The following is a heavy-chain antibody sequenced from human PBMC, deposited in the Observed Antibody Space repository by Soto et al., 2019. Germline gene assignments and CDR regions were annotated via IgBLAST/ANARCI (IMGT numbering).Heavy chain of an antibody. CDR3: ARGPSGFDATYSLNWFDP. J-gene: IGHJ5*02. CDR2: IYYSGST. CDR1: GGSISSYY. Sequence: PSETLSLTCTVSGGSISSYYWSWIRQPPGKGLEWIGYIYYSGSTNYNPSLKSRVTISVDTSKNQFSLKLNSVTAADTAVYYCARGPSGFDATYSLNWFDPWGQGTLVTVSS. D-gene: IGHD2-21*01. V-gene: IGHV4-59*01.